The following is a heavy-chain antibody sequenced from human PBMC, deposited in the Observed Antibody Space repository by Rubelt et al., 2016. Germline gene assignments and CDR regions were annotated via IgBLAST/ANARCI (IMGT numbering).Heavy chain of an antibody. J-gene: IGHJ4*02. CDR3: ARRGVSGYVDS. Sequence: QVQLKESGPGLVKPSETLSLTCSVSGGSISSSTYYWAWIRQPPGKGLEWIGSMSYSGSASYNPSLKSRVTISPDTSKNQFSLKMRSVTAADTAVYYWARRGVSGYVDSWGQGTLVTVSS. V-gene: IGHV4-39*01. CDR1: GGSISSSTYY. CDR2: MSYSGSA. D-gene: IGHD3-10*01.